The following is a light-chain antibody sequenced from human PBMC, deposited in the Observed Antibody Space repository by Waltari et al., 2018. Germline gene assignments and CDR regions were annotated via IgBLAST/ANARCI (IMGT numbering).Light chain of an antibody. V-gene: IGLV2-8*01. CDR2: DVS. J-gene: IGLJ1*01. CDR3: SSYAGSNNYV. Sequence: QSALTQPPSASGSPGQSVTISCTGTASDVGGYRYVSWCQQHPGKAPKLIVFDVSKRPSGVPDRFVGSKSGNTASLTVSGLQAEDEADYYCSSYAGSNNYVFGTGTKVTVL. CDR1: ASDVGGYRY.